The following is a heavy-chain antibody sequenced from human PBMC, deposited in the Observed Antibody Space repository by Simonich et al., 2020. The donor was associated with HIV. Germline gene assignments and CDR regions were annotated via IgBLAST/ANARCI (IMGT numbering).Heavy chain of an antibody. Sequence: EVQLVESGGGLVQPGGSLRLSCAASGFTFSSYWMTWVRQAPGKGRGWVANIRQDGSEKHYVDSVKGRFTISRDNAKNSLYLQMNSLRAEDTAVYYCARDLSGYTYGLAECWGQGALVTVSS. J-gene: IGHJ4*02. D-gene: IGHD5-18*01. CDR2: IRQDGSEK. CDR1: GFTFSSYW. V-gene: IGHV3-7*01. CDR3: ARDLSGYTYGLAEC.